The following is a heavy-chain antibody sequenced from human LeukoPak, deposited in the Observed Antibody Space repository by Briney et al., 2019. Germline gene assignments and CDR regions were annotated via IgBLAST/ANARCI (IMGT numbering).Heavy chain of an antibody. D-gene: IGHD4-17*01. CDR2: VDTSGRA. V-gene: IGHV4-4*07. Sequence: SETLSLTCDVSGASVRSYYWSWIRQAPGKRLEWIGRVDTSGRANYNPSLRTRAYISVDTSKNQFSLKVTSVTAADTAVYFCAGASGFTETTWDFGVWGQGALVIVSS. J-gene: IGHJ4*02. CDR3: AGASGFTETTWDFGV. CDR1: GASVRSYY.